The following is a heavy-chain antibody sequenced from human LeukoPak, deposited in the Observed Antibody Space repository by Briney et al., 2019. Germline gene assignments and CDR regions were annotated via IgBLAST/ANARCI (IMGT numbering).Heavy chain of an antibody. D-gene: IGHD6-19*01. V-gene: IGHV3-30*02. CDR1: GFTFDDYG. Sequence: PGGSLRLSCAASGFTFDDYGMHWVRQAPGKGLEWVAFIRDDGSNKYYADSVKGRFTISRDNSKNTLYLQMNSLRAEDTAVYYCAKDDLAVSATGTALDYWDQGTLVTVSS. CDR3: AKDDLAVSATGTALDY. CDR2: IRDDGSNK. J-gene: IGHJ4*02.